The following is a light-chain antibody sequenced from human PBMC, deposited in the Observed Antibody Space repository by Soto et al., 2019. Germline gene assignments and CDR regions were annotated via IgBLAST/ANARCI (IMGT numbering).Light chain of an antibody. V-gene: IGLV2-8*01. Sequence: QSALTQPPSASGSPGQSVTISCTGTSSDVGGYNYVSWYQHHPDKAPKLMFYEVSKRPSGVPDRFSGSKSGNTASLTVSGLQAEDEADYYCSSYAGSNNFVVFGGGTKLTVL. J-gene: IGLJ2*01. CDR3: SSYAGSNNFVV. CDR1: SSDVGGYNY. CDR2: EVS.